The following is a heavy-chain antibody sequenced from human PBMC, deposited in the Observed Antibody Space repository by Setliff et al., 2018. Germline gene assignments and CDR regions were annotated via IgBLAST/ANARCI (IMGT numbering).Heavy chain of an antibody. J-gene: IGHJ4*02. Sequence: PGGSLRLSCAASGFTFSSYAMSWVRQAPGKGLEWVSAISGSGGSTYYADSVKGRFTISRDNSKNTRYLQMNSLRAEDTAVYYCAKGSSSWQPHPPALDYWGQGTLVTVSS. D-gene: IGHD6-13*01. CDR2: ISGSGGST. CDR3: AKGSSSWQPHPPALDY. V-gene: IGHV3-23*01. CDR1: GFTFSSYA.